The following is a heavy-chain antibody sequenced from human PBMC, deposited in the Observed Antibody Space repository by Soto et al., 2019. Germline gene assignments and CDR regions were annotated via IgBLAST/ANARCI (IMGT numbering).Heavy chain of an antibody. CDR2: MSHSGGT. Sequence: QVQLQQWGAGLLKPSETLSLTCAVFGGSVNSGNYYWSWIRQPPGKGLEWIGEMSHSGGTHFNPSHKRRVTISVDTSKKQFSLKMSSATAADTDLYYCARVERGTATTVVDAFDIWGPGTMVTVSS. D-gene: IGHD1-1*01. CDR3: ARVERGTATTVVDAFDI. V-gene: IGHV4-34*01. J-gene: IGHJ3*02. CDR1: GGSVNSGNYY.